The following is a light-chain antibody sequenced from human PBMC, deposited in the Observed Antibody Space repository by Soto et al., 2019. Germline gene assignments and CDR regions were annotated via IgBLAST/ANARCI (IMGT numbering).Light chain of an antibody. Sequence: DIQLTQSPSTLSASIGARVTITCRASQSISTWLAWYQQKPGTAPKLLIYKASTLEGGVPSRFSGSRSGTEITLTVSSLQPDDFATYYCQQYNDSFPYTFGQGTKLEIK. V-gene: IGKV1-5*03. CDR3: QQYNDSFPYT. CDR2: KAS. J-gene: IGKJ2*01. CDR1: QSISTW.